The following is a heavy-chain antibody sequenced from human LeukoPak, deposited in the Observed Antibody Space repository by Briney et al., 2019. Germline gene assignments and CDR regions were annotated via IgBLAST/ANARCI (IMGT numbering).Heavy chain of an antibody. CDR3: ARDERHSPDV. Sequence: ASVKVSCKASGYTFTSYAMHWVRQAPGQGLEWMGWISAYNGNTNYAQKLQGRVTMTTDTSTNTAYMEVRSLRSDDTAVYYCARDERHSPDVWGQGTTVTVSS. D-gene: IGHD6-25*01. J-gene: IGHJ6*02. CDR2: ISAYNGNT. V-gene: IGHV1-18*01. CDR1: GYTFTSYA.